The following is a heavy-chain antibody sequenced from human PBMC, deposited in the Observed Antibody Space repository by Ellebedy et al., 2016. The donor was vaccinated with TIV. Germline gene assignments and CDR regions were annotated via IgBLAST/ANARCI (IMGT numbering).Heavy chain of an antibody. Sequence: ASVKVSXXASGYTFTGYYMHWVRQAPGQGLEWMGWINPNSGGTNYAQKLQGRVTMTTDTSTSTAYMELRSLRSDDTAVYYCARDPGRLGDFSILYMDVWGKGTTVTVSS. J-gene: IGHJ6*03. CDR1: GYTFTGYY. CDR3: ARDPGRLGDFSILYMDV. V-gene: IGHV1-2*02. CDR2: INPNSGGT. D-gene: IGHD1-26*01.